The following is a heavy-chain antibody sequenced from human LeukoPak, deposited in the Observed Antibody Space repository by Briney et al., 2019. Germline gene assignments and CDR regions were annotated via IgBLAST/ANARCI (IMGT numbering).Heavy chain of an antibody. CDR2: FDPEDGET. D-gene: IGHD3-3*01. CDR1: GYTLTELS. J-gene: IGHJ2*01. Sequence: ASVKVSCKVSGYTLTELSMHWVRQAPGKGLEWMGGFDPEDGETIYAQKFQGRVTMTEDTSTDTAYMELSSLRSEDTAVYYCATVLEWSRRAGYFDLWGRGTLVTVSS. V-gene: IGHV1-24*01. CDR3: ATVLEWSRRAGYFDL.